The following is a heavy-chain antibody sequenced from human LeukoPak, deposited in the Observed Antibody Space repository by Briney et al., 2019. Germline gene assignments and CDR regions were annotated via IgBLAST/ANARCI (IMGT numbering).Heavy chain of an antibody. CDR1: GGSISSGGYY. Sequence: SETLSLTCTVSGGSISSGGYYWSWIRQPPGKGLEWIGYIYHSGSTYYNPSLKSRVTISVDRSKNQFSLKLSSVTAADTAVYYCARDADCSSTSCYRNDAFDIWGQGTMVTVSS. CDR2: IYHSGST. CDR3: ARDADCSSTSCYRNDAFDI. J-gene: IGHJ3*02. V-gene: IGHV4-30-2*01. D-gene: IGHD2-2*01.